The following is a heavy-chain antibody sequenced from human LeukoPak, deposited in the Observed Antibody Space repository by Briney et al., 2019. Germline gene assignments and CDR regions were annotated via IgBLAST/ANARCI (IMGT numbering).Heavy chain of an antibody. V-gene: IGHV3-48*03. CDR2: ISSSGSTI. D-gene: IGHD2-2*01. J-gene: IGHJ4*02. Sequence: QPGGSLRLSCAASGFTFSSYEMNWVRQAPGKGLEWVSYISSSGSTIYYADSVKGRFTISRDNSKNTLYLQMNSLRAEDTAVYYCAKEPHQYEYYFDYWGQGTLVTVSS. CDR3: AKEPHQYEYYFDY. CDR1: GFTFSSYE.